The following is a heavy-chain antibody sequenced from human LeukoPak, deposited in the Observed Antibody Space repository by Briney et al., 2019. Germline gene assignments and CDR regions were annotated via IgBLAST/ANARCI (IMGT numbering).Heavy chain of an antibody. J-gene: IGHJ6*02. CDR1: GGTFSSYA. CDR2: IIPILGIA. CDR3: ARDGPTVTTYYYYYGMDV. Sequence: SAKVSCKASGGTFSSYAISWVRQAPGQGLEWMGRIIPILGIANYAQKFQGRVTITADKSTSTAYMELSSLRSEDTAVYYCARDGPTVTTYYYYYGMDVWGQGTTVTVSS. V-gene: IGHV1-69*04. D-gene: IGHD4-17*01.